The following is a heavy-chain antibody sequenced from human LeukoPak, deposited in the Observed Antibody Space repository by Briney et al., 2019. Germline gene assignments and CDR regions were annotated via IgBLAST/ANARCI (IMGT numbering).Heavy chain of an antibody. Sequence: GGSLRLSCAASGFTFSNLWMSWVRQAPGKGLKWVANIEQDGSEKYYVDSVKGRFTISRDNAQNSLYLQMNSLRAEDTAIYYCATSTAAAGTDWGQGTLVTVSS. D-gene: IGHD6-13*01. V-gene: IGHV3-7*03. J-gene: IGHJ4*02. CDR1: GFTFSNLW. CDR3: ATSTAAAGTD. CDR2: IEQDGSEK.